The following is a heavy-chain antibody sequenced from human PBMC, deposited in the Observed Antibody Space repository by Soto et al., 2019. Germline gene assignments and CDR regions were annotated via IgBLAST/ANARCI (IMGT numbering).Heavy chain of an antibody. CDR3: VKEGIAARPYFDY. Sequence: PGGSLRLSCSASGFTFSSYAMHWVRQAPGKGLEYVSAISSNGGSTYYADSVKGRFTIPRDNSKNTLYLQMSSLRAEDTAVYYCVKEGIAARPYFDYWGQGTLVTVSS. CDR2: ISSNGGST. V-gene: IGHV3-64D*08. D-gene: IGHD6-6*01. CDR1: GFTFSSYA. J-gene: IGHJ4*02.